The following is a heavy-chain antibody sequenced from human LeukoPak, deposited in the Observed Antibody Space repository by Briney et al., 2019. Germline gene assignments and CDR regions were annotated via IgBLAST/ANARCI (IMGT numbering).Heavy chain of an antibody. J-gene: IGHJ4*02. CDR1: GFTFSSYA. CDR2: INYSGGST. D-gene: IGHD3-10*01. Sequence: GGSLRLSCAASGFTFSSYAMSWVRQAPGKGLEWVSAINYSGGSTYYADSVKGRFTISRDNSKNTLYLQMNSLGVEDTAVYYCTKDDAVLLWFGESYFFDYWGQGTLVTVSS. V-gene: IGHV3-23*01. CDR3: TKDDAVLLWFGESYFFDY.